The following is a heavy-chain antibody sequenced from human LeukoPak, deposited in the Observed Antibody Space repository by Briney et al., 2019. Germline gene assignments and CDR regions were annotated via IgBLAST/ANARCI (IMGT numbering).Heavy chain of an antibody. Sequence: ASVKVSCKASGYTFTSYSIAWGRDAPGQGLEWMGWISAYNGNTNYAQKLQGRVTMTTDTSTSTAYLELRSLRADDTAVYYCARDVVRGVTVLDYWGQGTLVTVSS. D-gene: IGHD3-10*01. CDR1: GYTFTSYS. CDR2: ISAYNGNT. J-gene: IGHJ4*02. CDR3: ARDVVRGVTVLDY. V-gene: IGHV1-18*01.